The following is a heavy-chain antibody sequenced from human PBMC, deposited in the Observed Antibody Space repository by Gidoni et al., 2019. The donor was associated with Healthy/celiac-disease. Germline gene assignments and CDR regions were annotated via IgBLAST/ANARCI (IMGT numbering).Heavy chain of an antibody. CDR2: INHSGST. CDR1: GGSFSGSY. CDR3: ARLPGRWKVSYGSGSPRGWFDP. Sequence: QVQLQQWGAGLLKPSETLSLTCAVYGGSFSGSYWSWIRQPPGKGLEWIGEINHSGSTNDNPSIQSRVTISVDTSKNQFSLKLSSVTAADTAVYYCARLPGRWKVSYGSGSPRGWFDPWGQGTLVTVSS. D-gene: IGHD3-10*01. J-gene: IGHJ5*02. V-gene: IGHV4-34*01.